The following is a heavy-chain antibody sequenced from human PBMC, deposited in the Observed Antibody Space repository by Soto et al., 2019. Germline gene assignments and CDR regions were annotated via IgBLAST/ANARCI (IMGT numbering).Heavy chain of an antibody. Sequence: EVQLLEFGGGLVQPGGSLRLSCAASGFTFSSYAMSWVRQAPGKGLEWVSAISGSGGSTYYADSVKGRFTISRDNSKNTLYLQMNSLRAEDTAVYYCAKVGQASRYYYYGIDVWGQGTTVTVSS. D-gene: IGHD3-16*01. V-gene: IGHV3-23*01. CDR1: GFTFSSYA. CDR3: AKVGQASRYYYYGIDV. CDR2: ISGSGGST. J-gene: IGHJ6*02.